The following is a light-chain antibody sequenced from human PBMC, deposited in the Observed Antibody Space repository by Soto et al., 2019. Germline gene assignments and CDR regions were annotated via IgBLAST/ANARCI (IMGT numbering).Light chain of an antibody. V-gene: IGKV1-5*01. Sequence: QSISRWLAWYQQKSGKAPKLLIYGASSLERGVPSRFSGSGSGTXXTLXISSLQPDDFATYYCQQYNSYDMWTFGQGTKV. CDR2: GAS. J-gene: IGKJ1*01. CDR3: QQYNSYDMWT. CDR1: QSISRW.